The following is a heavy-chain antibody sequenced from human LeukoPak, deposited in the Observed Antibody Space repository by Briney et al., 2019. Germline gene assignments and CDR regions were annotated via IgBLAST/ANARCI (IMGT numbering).Heavy chain of an antibody. D-gene: IGHD1-26*01. CDR2: INWNGGST. V-gene: IGHV3-20*04. Sequence: GGSLRLSCTPSGFNFSSYEMNWVRQAPGMGLEWVSGINWNGGSTGYADSVKGRFTISRDNAKNSLYLQMNSLRAEDTAVYYCARFTFRVGATDAFDIWGQGTMVTVSA. CDR3: ARFTFRVGATDAFDI. J-gene: IGHJ3*02. CDR1: GFNFSSYE.